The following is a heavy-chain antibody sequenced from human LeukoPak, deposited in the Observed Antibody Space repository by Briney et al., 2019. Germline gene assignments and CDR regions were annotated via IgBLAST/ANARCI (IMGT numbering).Heavy chain of an antibody. J-gene: IGHJ5*02. CDR1: GYTFTSYG. D-gene: IGHD2-2*01. Sequence: GASVKVSCKASGYTFTSYGISWVRQAPGQGLEWMGWINPNSGGTNYAQKFQGRVTMTRDTSISTAYMELSRLTSDDTAVYYCARDLSYCSSASCEANWFDPWGQGTLVTVSS. CDR2: INPNSGGT. V-gene: IGHV1-2*02. CDR3: ARDLSYCSSASCEANWFDP.